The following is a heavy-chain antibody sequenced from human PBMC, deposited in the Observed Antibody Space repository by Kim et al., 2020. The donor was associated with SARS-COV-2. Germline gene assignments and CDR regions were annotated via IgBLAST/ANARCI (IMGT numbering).Heavy chain of an antibody. J-gene: IGHJ6*02. CDR1: GGTFSSYA. CDR2: IIPIFGTA. CDR3: ARGISGDRRYYYYGMDV. Sequence: SVKVSCKASGGTFSSYAISWVRQAPGQGLEWMGGIIPIFGTANYAQKFQGRVTITADESTSTAYMELSSLRSEDTAVYYCARGISGDRRYYYYGMDVWGQGTTVTVSS. V-gene: IGHV1-69*13. D-gene: IGHD4-17*01.